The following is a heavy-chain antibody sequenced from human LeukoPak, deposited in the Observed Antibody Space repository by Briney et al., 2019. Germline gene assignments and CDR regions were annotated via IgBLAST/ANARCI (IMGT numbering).Heavy chain of an antibody. V-gene: IGHV1-18*01. J-gene: IGHJ5*02. CDR3: ARSSSGYTFDP. CDR1: GYTFTSYG. CDR2: ISAYNGNT. D-gene: IGHD3-22*01. Sequence: ASVKVSCKASGYTFTSYGISWVRQAPGQGLEWMGWISAYNGNTNYAQKLQGRVTMTTDTSTSTAYREMRSLRSDDTALYYCARSSSGYTFDPWGQGTLVTVSS.